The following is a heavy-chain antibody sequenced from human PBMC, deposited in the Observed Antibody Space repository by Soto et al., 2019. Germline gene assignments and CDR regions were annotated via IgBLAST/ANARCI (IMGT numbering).Heavy chain of an antibody. CDR1: GGSISSGGYY. Sequence: QVQLQESGPGLVKPSQTLSLTCTVSGGSISSGGYYWSWIRQHPGKGLVWIGYIYYSGSTYYNTSLQSRVTISVDTSKNQFSLKLSSVTAADTAVYYCARGPLAVAGTSAPFDYWGQVTLVTVTS. D-gene: IGHD6-19*01. CDR3: ARGPLAVAGTSAPFDY. V-gene: IGHV4-31*03. J-gene: IGHJ4*02. CDR2: IYYSGST.